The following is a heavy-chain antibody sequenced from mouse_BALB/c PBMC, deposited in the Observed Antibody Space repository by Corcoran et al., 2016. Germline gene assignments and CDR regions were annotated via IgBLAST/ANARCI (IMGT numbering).Heavy chain of an antibody. J-gene: IGHJ3*01. CDR2: INPNNGGT. CDR1: GYTFTDYN. Sequence: EVLLQQSGPELVKPGASVKIPCKASGYTFTDYNMDWVKQSHGKSLEWIGDINPNNGGTIYNQKFKGKATLTVDKSSSTAYMERRSLTSEDTAVYYCARSGYGNYGAWFAYWGQGTLVTVSA. CDR3: ARSGYGNYGAWFAY. D-gene: IGHD2-10*02. V-gene: IGHV1-18*01.